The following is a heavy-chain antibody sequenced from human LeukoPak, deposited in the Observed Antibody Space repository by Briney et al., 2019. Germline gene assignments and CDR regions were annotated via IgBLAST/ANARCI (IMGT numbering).Heavy chain of an antibody. V-gene: IGHV1-46*01. D-gene: IGHD3-10*01. J-gene: IGHJ4*02. CDR1: GYTFTSYY. Sequence: GASVKVSCKASGYTFTSYYMHWVRQAPGQGLEWMGIINPSGGSTSYAQNFQGRVTMTRDMSTSTVYMELSSLRSEDTAVYYCARDEGDYYGSGTHGYWGQGTLVTVSS. CDR3: ARDEGDYYGSGTHGY. CDR2: INPSGGST.